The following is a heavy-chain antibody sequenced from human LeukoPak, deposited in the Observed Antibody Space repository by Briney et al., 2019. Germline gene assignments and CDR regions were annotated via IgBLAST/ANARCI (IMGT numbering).Heavy chain of an antibody. Sequence: PGGSLRLSCAASGFTVSSNYMSWVRQAPGKGLEWVSVIYSGGSTYHADSVKGRFTISRDNTKNTLYLQMNSLRAEDTAVYYCARDPPFRPFYYFDYWGQGTLVTVSS. D-gene: IGHD6-6*01. CDR1: GFTVSSNY. V-gene: IGHV3-66*01. CDR2: IYSGGST. CDR3: ARDPPFRPFYYFDY. J-gene: IGHJ4*02.